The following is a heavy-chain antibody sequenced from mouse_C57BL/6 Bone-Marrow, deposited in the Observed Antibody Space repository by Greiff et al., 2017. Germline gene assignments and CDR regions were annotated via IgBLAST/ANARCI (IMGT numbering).Heavy chain of an antibody. J-gene: IGHJ3*01. Sequence: EVKLQQSGPELVKPGASVKIPCKASGYTFTDYNMAWVKQSHGTSLEWIGDINPNNGGTIYNQKFKGKATLTVDKSSSTAYMELRSLTSEDTAVYYCARTWYYGSSYGFAYWGQGTLVTVSA. CDR1: GYTFTDYN. D-gene: IGHD1-1*01. CDR2: INPNNGGT. CDR3: ARTWYYGSSYGFAY. V-gene: IGHV1-18*01.